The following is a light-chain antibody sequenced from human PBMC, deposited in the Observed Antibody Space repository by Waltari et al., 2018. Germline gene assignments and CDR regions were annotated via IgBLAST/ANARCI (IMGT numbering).Light chain of an antibody. V-gene: IGLV3-1*01. CDR1: KLGDKY. CDR2: QDN. J-gene: IGLJ3*02. CDR3: QAWDNAIAL. Sequence: SYELTQPPSVPVSSGTKASITCSGDKLGDKYVFWYRQMPGHSPVLVIYQDNRRPSGIPERFSASNSGNTATLIISRTQAIDEADYYCQAWDNAIALFGGGTKLTVL.